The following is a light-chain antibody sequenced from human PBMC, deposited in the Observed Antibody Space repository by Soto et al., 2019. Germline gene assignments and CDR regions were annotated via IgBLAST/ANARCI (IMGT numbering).Light chain of an antibody. J-gene: IGKJ1*01. CDR3: QHYGSSPRT. Sequence: EIVLTQSPGTLSLSPGARATLSCRASQSVSSSYLAWYQRKPGQAPRLLIYGASSRATGIPDRFSGSGSGTDFNLTISRLEPEDFAMYYCQHYGSSPRTFGQGTKV. CDR2: GAS. V-gene: IGKV3-20*01. CDR1: QSVSSSY.